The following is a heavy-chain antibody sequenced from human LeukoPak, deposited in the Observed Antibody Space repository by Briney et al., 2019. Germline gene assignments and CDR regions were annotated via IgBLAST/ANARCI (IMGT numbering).Heavy chain of an antibody. V-gene: IGHV3-21*06. J-gene: IGHJ4*01. CDR3: ARASGGWDLDY. D-gene: IGHD1-26*01. Sequence: PGGSLRLSCAGSGHTFNTFHMNWVRQAPGKGLEWVSSITSSGTYITYADSVQGRFTISRDNAKNSLYLQMNSLRVDDTALYYCARASGGWDLDYWGHGTLVTVSS. CDR2: ITSSGTYI. CDR1: GHTFNTFH.